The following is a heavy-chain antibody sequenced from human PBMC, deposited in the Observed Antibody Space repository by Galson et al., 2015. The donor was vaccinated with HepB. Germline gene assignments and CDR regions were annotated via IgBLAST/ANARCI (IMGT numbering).Heavy chain of an antibody. CDR2: INPYSGST. J-gene: IGHJ4*02. V-gene: IGHV1-18*01. CDR3: ARGGLAEIGGPSFDS. CDR1: GYTFTTYG. D-gene: IGHD3-16*01. Sequence: SVKVSCKASGYTFTTYGISWVRLAPGQGLEWMGRINPYSGSTIYAQRFQDRVTMTADTSTTTAYLELGSLTFDDTAVYSCARGGLAEIGGPSFDSWGQGTLVTVSS.